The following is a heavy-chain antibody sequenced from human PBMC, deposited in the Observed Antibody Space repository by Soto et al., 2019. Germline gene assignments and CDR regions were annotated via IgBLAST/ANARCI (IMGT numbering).Heavy chain of an antibody. Sequence: PGGSLRLSCAASGFTFSSYGMHWVRQAPGKGLEWVAVIWYDGSNKYYADSVKGRFTISRDNSKNTLYLQMNSLRAEDTAVYYCARSTIAVAGTNYYYGMDVWGQGTTVTVSS. CDR1: GFTFSSYG. CDR2: IWYDGSNK. CDR3: ARSTIAVAGTNYYYGMDV. V-gene: IGHV3-33*01. J-gene: IGHJ6*02. D-gene: IGHD6-19*01.